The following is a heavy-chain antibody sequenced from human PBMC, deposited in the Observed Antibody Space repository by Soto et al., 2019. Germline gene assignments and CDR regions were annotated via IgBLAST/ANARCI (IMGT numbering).Heavy chain of an antibody. D-gene: IGHD6-19*01. V-gene: IGHV5-51*01. CDR3: ARPPNYSSGWYDAFDI. J-gene: IGHJ3*02. CDR1: GYSFTGYW. Sequence: GESLKISCKGSGYSFTGYWIGWVRQMPGKGMEWMGIIYPGNSDTRYSPSFQGQVTISADKSISTAYLQWSSLKASDTAMYYCARPPNYSSGWYDAFDIWGQGTMVTVSS. CDR2: IYPGNSDT.